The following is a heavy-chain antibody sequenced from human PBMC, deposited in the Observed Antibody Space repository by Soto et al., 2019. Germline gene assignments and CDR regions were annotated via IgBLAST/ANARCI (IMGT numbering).Heavy chain of an antibody. J-gene: IGHJ6*02. CDR1: GFTFSSYA. Sequence: QVQLVESGGGVVQPGRSLRLSCAASGFTFSSYAMHWVRQAPGKGLEWVAVISYDGSNKYYADSVKGRFTISRDNSKNTLYLQMNSLRAEDTAVYYCARDGSAPPYYYYYGMDVWGQGTTVTVSS. D-gene: IGHD1-26*01. V-gene: IGHV3-30-3*01. CDR2: ISYDGSNK. CDR3: ARDGSAPPYYYYYGMDV.